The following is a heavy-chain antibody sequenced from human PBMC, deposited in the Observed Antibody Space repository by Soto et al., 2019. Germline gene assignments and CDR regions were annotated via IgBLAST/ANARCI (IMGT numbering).Heavy chain of an antibody. Sequence: SETLSHTCTVSGGSISSYYWSWIRQPPGKGLEWIGYIYYSGSTHYNPSLKSRVTISVDTSKNQFSLKLSSVTAADTAVYYCESLAAANYYYYGMDVWGQGTTVTVSS. CDR2: IYYSGST. V-gene: IGHV4-59*08. D-gene: IGHD6-25*01. CDR3: ESLAAANYYYYGMDV. J-gene: IGHJ6*02. CDR1: GGSISSYY.